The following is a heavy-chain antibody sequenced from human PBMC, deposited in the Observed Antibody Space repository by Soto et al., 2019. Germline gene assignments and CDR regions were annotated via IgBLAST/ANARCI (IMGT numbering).Heavy chain of an antibody. CDR3: AKDGNPIPYLTGYYRLGWFDP. V-gene: IGHV3-23*01. J-gene: IGHJ5*02. CDR2: ISGSGGST. Sequence: VGSLRLSCAASGFTFSSYAMSWVRQAPGKGLEWVSAISGSGGSTYYADSVKGRFTISRDNSKNTLYLQMNSLRAEDTAVYYCAKDGNPIPYLTGYYRLGWFDPWGQGTLVTVSS. D-gene: IGHD3-9*01. CDR1: GFTFSSYA.